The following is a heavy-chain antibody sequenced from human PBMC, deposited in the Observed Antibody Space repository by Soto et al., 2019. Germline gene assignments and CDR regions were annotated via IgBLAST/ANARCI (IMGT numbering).Heavy chain of an antibody. CDR2: IKSKTDGGTT. D-gene: IGHD3-3*01. CDR1: GFTFSNAW. J-gene: IGHJ4*02. V-gene: IGHV3-15*01. Sequence: EVQLVESGGGLVKPGGSLRLSCAASGFTFSNAWMSWVRQAPGKGLEWVGRIKSKTDGGTTDYAAPVKGRFTISRDDSKNTLYLQMNSLKTEDTAVYYCTTYDFWSGYLFYWGQGTLVTVSS. CDR3: TTYDFWSGYLFY.